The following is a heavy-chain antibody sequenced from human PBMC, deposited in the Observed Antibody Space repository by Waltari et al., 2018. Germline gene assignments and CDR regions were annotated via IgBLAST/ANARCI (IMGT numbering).Heavy chain of an antibody. CDR2: INPNSGGT. D-gene: IGHD5-18*01. CDR3: ARTAHVDTAMVSPGVVDY. Sequence: QVQLVQSGAEVKKPGASVKVSCTASGYTVTGYDMHRVRPGSGPRLEWRGWINPNSGGTNYAKKFQGRVTMTRDTFISTAYMELSRLRSDDTAVYYCARTAHVDTAMVSPGVVDYWGQGTLVTVSS. CDR1: GYTVTGYD. V-gene: IGHV1-2*02. J-gene: IGHJ4*02.